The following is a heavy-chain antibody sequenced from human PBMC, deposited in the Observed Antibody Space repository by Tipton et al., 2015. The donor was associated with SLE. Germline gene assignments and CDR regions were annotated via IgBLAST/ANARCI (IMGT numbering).Heavy chain of an antibody. CDR2: IRSKAYGGTT. CDR3: TRDFIFYGAPDAFDI. CDR1: GFTFRSYG. V-gene: IGHV3-49*04. Sequence: VQLVQSGGGVVQPGGSLRLSCAASGFTFRSYGMHWVRQAPGKGLEWVGFIRSKAYGGTTEYAASVKGRFTISRDDSKSIAYLQMNSLKTEDTAVYYCTRDFIFYGAPDAFDIWGQGTMVTVSS. J-gene: IGHJ3*02. D-gene: IGHD4-17*01.